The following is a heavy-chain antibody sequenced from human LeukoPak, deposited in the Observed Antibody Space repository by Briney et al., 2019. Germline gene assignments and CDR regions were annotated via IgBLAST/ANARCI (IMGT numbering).Heavy chain of an antibody. J-gene: IGHJ4*01. Sequence: GRSLRLSCSASGFPSSTLGMHWVRQAPGKGLEHVSTIGSDGDGTYYADSVKDRFIISRDNSKNAVYLQMSSLRPGDTAVYYCVSPVFINFWGQGTLVTVSS. V-gene: IGHV3-64D*06. D-gene: IGHD1-14*01. CDR3: VSPVFINF. CDR1: GFPSSTLG. CDR2: IGSDGDGT.